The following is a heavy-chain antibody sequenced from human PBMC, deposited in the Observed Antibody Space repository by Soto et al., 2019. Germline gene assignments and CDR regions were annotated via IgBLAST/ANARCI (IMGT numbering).Heavy chain of an antibody. Sequence: GGSLRLSCAASGFTFSSYAMSWVRQAPGKGLEWVSAISGSGGSTYYADSVKGRFTISRDNSKNTLYLQMNSLRAEDTAVYYCARATEIVQGFNYWGQGTRVTVSS. CDR3: ARATEIVQGFNY. CDR2: ISGSGGST. D-gene: IGHD6-6*01. CDR1: GFTFSSYA. J-gene: IGHJ4*02. V-gene: IGHV3-23*01.